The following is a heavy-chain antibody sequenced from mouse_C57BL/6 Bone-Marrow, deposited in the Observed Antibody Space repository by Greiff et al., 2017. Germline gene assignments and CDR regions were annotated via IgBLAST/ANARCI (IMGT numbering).Heavy chain of an antibody. D-gene: IGHD2-1*01. J-gene: IGHJ3*01. CDR2: IYPRSGNT. CDR3: ARSDGNYVVAY. V-gene: IGHV1-81*01. Sequence: QVHVKQSGAELARPGASVKLSCKASGYTFTSYGISWVKQRTGQGLEWIGEIYPRSGNTYYNEKFKGKATLTADKSSSTAYMELRSLTSEDSAVYFCARSDGNYVVAYWGQGTLVTVSA. CDR1: GYTFTSYG.